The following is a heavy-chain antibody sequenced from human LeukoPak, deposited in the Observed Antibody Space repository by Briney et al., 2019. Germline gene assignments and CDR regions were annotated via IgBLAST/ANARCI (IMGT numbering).Heavy chain of an antibody. V-gene: IGHV3-21*01. J-gene: IGHJ5*02. Sequence: GGSLRLSCAASGFTFTYYAIRWVRQAPGKGLEWVSFISGSSSYIYYADSVKGRFTISRDNAKNSLYLQVNSLRAEDTAVYYCARFYSSSWYGDAPGWFDPWGQGTLVTVSS. D-gene: IGHD6-13*01. CDR1: GFTFTYYA. CDR2: ISGSSSYI. CDR3: ARFYSSSWYGDAPGWFDP.